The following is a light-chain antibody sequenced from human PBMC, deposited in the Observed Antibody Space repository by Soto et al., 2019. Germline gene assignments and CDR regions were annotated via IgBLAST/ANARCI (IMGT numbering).Light chain of an antibody. V-gene: IGLV1-44*01. CDR3: AAWDDSLNGPHVV. CDR1: SSNLGSNT. Sequence: QSVLTQPPSASGTPGQRVTISCSGSSSNLGSNTVNWYQQLPGTAPKLLIYSNNQRPSGLPDRFSGSKSGTSASLAISGLQSEDEADYYCAAWDDSLNGPHVVFGGGTKLTVL. CDR2: SNN. J-gene: IGLJ2*01.